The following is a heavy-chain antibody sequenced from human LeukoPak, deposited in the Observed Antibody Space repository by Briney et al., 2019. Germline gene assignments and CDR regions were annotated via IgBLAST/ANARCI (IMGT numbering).Heavy chain of an antibody. Sequence: GASVKVSCKASGYTFTSYYMHWVRQAPGQGLEWMGIINPSGGSTSYAQIFQGRVTMTRDTSTSTVYMELSSLRSEGTAVYYCARGRLPYCGGDCFSGYFDYWGQGALVTVSS. CDR2: INPSGGST. J-gene: IGHJ4*02. V-gene: IGHV1-46*01. D-gene: IGHD2-21*02. CDR1: GYTFTSYY. CDR3: ARGRLPYCGGDCFSGYFDY.